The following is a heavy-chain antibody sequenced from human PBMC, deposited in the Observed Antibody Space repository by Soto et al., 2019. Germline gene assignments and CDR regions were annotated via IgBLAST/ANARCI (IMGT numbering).Heavy chain of an antibody. D-gene: IGHD5-18*01. CDR2: ISYDGSNK. CDR3: AKDEQLWTRHYYYGMDV. Sequence: GGSLRLSCAASGFTFSSYDMHWVRQAPGKGLEWVAVISYDGSNKYYADSVKGRFTISRDNSKNKLFLQMNSLRAEGTAVYYCAKDEQLWTRHYYYGMDVWGQGTTVTVSS. V-gene: IGHV3-30*18. J-gene: IGHJ6*02. CDR1: GFTFSSYD.